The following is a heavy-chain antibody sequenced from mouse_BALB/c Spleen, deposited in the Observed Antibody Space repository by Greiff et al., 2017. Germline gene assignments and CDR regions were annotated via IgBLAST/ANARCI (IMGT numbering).Heavy chain of an antibody. Sequence: QVQLQQSGAELAKPGASVKMSCKASGYTFTSYWMHWVKQRPGQGLEWIGYINPSTGYTEYNQKFKDKATLTVDKSSSTAYMQLSSPTSEDSAVYYCTRLYGNYEDYAMDYWGQGTSVTVSS. CDR1: GYTFTSYW. CDR2: INPSTGYT. CDR3: TRLYGNYEDYAMDY. V-gene: IGHV1-7*01. D-gene: IGHD2-10*02. J-gene: IGHJ4*01.